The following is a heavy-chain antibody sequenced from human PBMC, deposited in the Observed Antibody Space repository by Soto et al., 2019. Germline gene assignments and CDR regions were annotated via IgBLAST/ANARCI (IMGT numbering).Heavy chain of an antibody. V-gene: IGHV3-48*01. CDR1: GFTFSSYS. Sequence: GGSLRLSCAASGFTFSSYSMNWVRQAPGKGLEWVSYISSSSSTIHYADSVKGRFTISRDNAKNSLYLQMNSLRAEDTAVYYCAREADYVNWFDPWGQGTLVTVSS. J-gene: IGHJ5*02. CDR3: AREADYVNWFDP. D-gene: IGHD4-17*01. CDR2: ISSSSSTI.